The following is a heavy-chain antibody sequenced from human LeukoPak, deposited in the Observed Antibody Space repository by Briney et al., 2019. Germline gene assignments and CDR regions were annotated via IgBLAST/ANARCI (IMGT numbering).Heavy chain of an antibody. J-gene: IGHJ4*02. CDR2: IYTSGST. V-gene: IGHV4-4*07. CDR3: ARAGPFGSGSYFDY. CDR1: GGSMSSYY. D-gene: IGHD3-10*01. Sequence: KPSETLSLTCTVSGGSMSSYYWSWIRQPAGKGLEWIGRIYTSGSTNYNPSLKSRVTMSVDTSKNQFSLKLSSVTAAGTAVYYCARAGPFGSGSYFDYWGQGSLVTVSS.